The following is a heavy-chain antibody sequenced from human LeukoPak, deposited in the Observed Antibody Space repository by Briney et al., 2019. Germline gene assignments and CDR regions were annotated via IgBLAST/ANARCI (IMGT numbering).Heavy chain of an antibody. CDR3: ARGLGLLWFGELSDYYYYGMDV. J-gene: IGHJ6*02. CDR1: GYTFTGYY. V-gene: IGHV1-2*06. CDR2: INPNSGGT. D-gene: IGHD3-10*01. Sequence: ASVKVSCKASGYTFTGYYMHWVRQAPGQGLEWMGRINPNSGGTNYAQKFQGRVTMTRDTSISTAYMELSRLRSDDTAVYYCARGLGLLWFGELSDYYYYGMDVWGQGTTVTVSS.